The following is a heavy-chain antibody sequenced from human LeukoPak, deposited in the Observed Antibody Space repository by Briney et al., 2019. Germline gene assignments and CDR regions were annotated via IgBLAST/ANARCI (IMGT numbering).Heavy chain of an antibody. CDR3: ARDVAAPGGVYFDY. CDR2: IYTGGTT. J-gene: IGHJ4*02. CDR1: GFTFTAFS. V-gene: IGHV3-66*01. D-gene: IGHD3-16*01. Sequence: GGSLRLSCAASGFTFTAFSMNWVRQAPGKGLVWVSVIYTGGTTYYADSVKGRFTISRDNSKNTLYLQMNSLRAEDTAVYYCARDVAAPGGVYFDYWGQGTLVTVSS.